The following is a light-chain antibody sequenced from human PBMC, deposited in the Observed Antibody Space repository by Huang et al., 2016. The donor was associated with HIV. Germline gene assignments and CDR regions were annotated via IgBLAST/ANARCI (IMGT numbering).Light chain of an antibody. Sequence: EIVMTQSPATLSVSPGERATLSCRASQNINTNLAWYQQKPGQAPRLLIYGASTRATGIPTMFSGSGSGTHFTLTITSLQSGDFAVYFCQQYNNWPPWTFGQGTKVDIK. CDR3: QQYNNWPPWT. J-gene: IGKJ1*01. V-gene: IGKV3-15*01. CDR2: GAS. CDR1: QNINTN.